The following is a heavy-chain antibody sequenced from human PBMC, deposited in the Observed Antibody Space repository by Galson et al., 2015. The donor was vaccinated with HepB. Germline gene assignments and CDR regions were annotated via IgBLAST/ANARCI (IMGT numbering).Heavy chain of an antibody. J-gene: IGHJ3*02. CDR3: ARVGYFTNGVCYGDDAFDI. D-gene: IGHD2-8*01. CDR2: INSDESST. CDR1: GFTFSSYW. Sequence: SLRLSCAASGFTFSSYWMHWVRQAPGKGLVWVARINSDESSTSYADSVKGRFTISRDNAKNTLYLQMNSLRAEDTAVYYCARVGYFTNGVCYGDDAFDIWGQGTMVTVSS. V-gene: IGHV3-74*01.